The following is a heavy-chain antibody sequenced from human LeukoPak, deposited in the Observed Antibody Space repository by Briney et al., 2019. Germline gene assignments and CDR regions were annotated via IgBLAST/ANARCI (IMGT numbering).Heavy chain of an antibody. V-gene: IGHV3-7*01. D-gene: IGHD2-15*01. CDR3: ARDRGSGPDY. CDR1: GFTFNKYW. CDR2: IKQDGSEK. Sequence: GGSLRLSCAASGFTFNKYWMSWVRQAPGKGLEWVANIKQDGSEKYYVDSVKGRFSISRDNAKNSLYLQMNSLRAEDTAVYYCARDRGSGPDYWGQGTLVTVSS. J-gene: IGHJ4*02.